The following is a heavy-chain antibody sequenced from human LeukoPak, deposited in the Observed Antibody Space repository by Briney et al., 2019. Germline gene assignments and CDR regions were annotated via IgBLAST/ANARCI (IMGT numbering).Heavy chain of an antibody. V-gene: IGHV3-53*01. Sequence: GGSLRLSCAASGFTFSSNYMSWVRQAPGKGLKWVSVICSGGSTYYADSVKGRFTISRDNSKNTLYLQMNSLRAEDTAVYYCSRDLAHTRSLWGEGTMVTVSS. CDR1: GFTFSSNY. J-gene: IGHJ3*01. CDR2: ICSGGST. CDR3: SRDLAHTRSL.